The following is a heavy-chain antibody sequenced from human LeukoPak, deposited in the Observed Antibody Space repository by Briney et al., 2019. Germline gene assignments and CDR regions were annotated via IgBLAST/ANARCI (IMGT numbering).Heavy chain of an antibody. D-gene: IGHD2-21*01. V-gene: IGHV3-23*01. CDR1: GFTFSSYA. J-gene: IGHJ4*02. Sequence: GASLRLSCAASGFTFSSYAMSWVRQAPGKGLEWVSAISGSGGSTYYADSVKGRFTISRDNSKNTLYLRMNSLRAEDTAVYYCAKDEPWDILWWSDYWGQGTLVTVSS. CDR3: AKDEPWDILWWSDY. CDR2: ISGSGGST.